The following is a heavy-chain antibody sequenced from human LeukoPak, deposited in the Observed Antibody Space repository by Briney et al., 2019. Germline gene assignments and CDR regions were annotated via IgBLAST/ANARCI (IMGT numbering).Heavy chain of an antibody. V-gene: IGHV3-20*04. D-gene: IGHD2-2*01. CDR1: GFTFSSYA. J-gene: IGHJ4*02. CDR3: ARGYCSSTSCYFDY. Sequence: PGGSLRLSCSASGFTFSSYAMHWVRQAPGKGLEWVSGINWNGGSTGYADSVKGRFTISRDNAKNSLYLQMNSLRAEDTALYYCARGYCSSTSCYFDYWGQGTLVTVSS. CDR2: INWNGGST.